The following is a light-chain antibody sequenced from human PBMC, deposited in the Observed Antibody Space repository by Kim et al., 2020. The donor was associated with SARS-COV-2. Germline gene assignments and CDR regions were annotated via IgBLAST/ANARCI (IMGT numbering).Light chain of an antibody. CDR2: GAS. CDR1: ESVRSN. CDR3: QQLEHWPET. J-gene: IGKJ1*01. V-gene: IGKV3-15*01. Sequence: EIVMTQSPATLSVSPGERATLSCRASESVRSNLAWYQQKPGQAPRLLFYGASTRATGIPARFSGSGFGTEFTLTISSLQSEDFGVYYCQQLEHWPETFGQGTKVDIK.